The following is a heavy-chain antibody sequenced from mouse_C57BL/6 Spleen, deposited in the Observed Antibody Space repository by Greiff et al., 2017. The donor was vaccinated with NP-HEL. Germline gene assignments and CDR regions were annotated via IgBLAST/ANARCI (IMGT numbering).Heavy chain of an antibody. CDR2: INPNNGGT. V-gene: IGHV1-26*01. Sequence: VQLQQSGPELVKPGASVKISCKASGYTFTDYYMNWVKQSHGKSLEWIGDINPNNGGTSYNQKFKGKATLTVDKSSSTAYMELRSLTSEDSAVYYCAIRQLRLRYAMDYWGQGTSVTVSS. CDR1: GYTFTDYY. D-gene: IGHD3-2*02. CDR3: AIRQLRLRYAMDY. J-gene: IGHJ4*01.